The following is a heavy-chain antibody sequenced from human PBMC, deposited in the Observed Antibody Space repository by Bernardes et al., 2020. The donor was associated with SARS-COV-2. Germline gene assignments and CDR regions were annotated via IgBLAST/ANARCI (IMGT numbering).Heavy chain of an antibody. CDR1: GFSFRNAC. CDR3: ARSAGMDV. CDR2: IKRDGSET. Sequence: LKVWCASCGFSFRNACMTWVQKGPGKGLEWVDNIKRDGSETYYVDSVKGRFTISRDNAKNLVFLQMNSLRAEDTAVFYCARSAGMDVWGQGTMVTVSS. J-gene: IGHJ6*02. V-gene: IGHV3-7*03.